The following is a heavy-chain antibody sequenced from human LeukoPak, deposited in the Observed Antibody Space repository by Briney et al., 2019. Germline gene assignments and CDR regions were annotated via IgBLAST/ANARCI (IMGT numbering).Heavy chain of an antibody. CDR2: MNPNSGNT. CDR1: GYTFTSYD. V-gene: IGHV1-8*01. Sequence: ASVKVSCKASGYTFTSYDINWVRQATGQGLEWMGWMNPNSGNTGYAQKLQGRVTMTTDTSTSTAYMELRSLRSDDTAVYYCARSLTGRAYYYYYMDVWGKGTTVTVSS. CDR3: ARSLTGRAYYYYYMDV. D-gene: IGHD1-20*01. J-gene: IGHJ6*03.